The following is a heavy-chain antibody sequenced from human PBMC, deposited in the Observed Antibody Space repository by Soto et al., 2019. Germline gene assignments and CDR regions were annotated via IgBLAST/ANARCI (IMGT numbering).Heavy chain of an antibody. CDR3: AKASGFTRVVIDYYYYGMDV. CDR2: ISGSGGST. D-gene: IGHD3-3*01. V-gene: IGHV3-23*01. CDR1: GFTFSSYA. J-gene: IGHJ6*02. Sequence: EVQLLESGGGLVQPGGSLRLSCAASGFTFSSYAMSWVRQAPGKGLEWVSAISGSGGSTYYADSVKGRFTIPRDNSKNTMYLQMNSLRAEDTVVYYCAKASGFTRVVIDYYYYGMDVWGQGTTVTVSS.